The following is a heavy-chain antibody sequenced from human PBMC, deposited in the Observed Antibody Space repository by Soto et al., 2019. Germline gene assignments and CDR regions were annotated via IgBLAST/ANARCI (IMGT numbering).Heavy chain of an antibody. V-gene: IGHV1-18*01. J-gene: IGHJ6*02. CDR1: GYTFTSYG. CDR2: ISAYNGNT. Sequence: ASVKVSCKASGYTFTSYGISWVRQAPGQGLEWMGWISAYNGNTNYAQKLQGRVTMTTDTSTSTAYMELRSLRSDDTAVYYCAIVEVDGTRLNYDILTGYRTDYYYYGMDVWGQGTTVTVSS. CDR3: AIVEVDGTRLNYDILTGYRTDYYYYGMDV. D-gene: IGHD3-9*01.